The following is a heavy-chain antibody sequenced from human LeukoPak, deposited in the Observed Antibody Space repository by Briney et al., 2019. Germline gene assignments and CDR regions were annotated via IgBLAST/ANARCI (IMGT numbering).Heavy chain of an antibody. CDR3: ARVRIAAAEGDYYYGMDV. J-gene: IGHJ6*02. Sequence: ASVKVSCKSSGYTFTGYYMHWVRQAPGQGLEWMGWINPNSGGTNYAQKFQGWVTMTRDTSISTAYMELSRLRSDDTAVYYCARVRIAAAEGDYYYGMDVWGQGTTVTVSS. CDR2: INPNSGGT. V-gene: IGHV1-2*04. D-gene: IGHD6-13*01. CDR1: GYTFTGYY.